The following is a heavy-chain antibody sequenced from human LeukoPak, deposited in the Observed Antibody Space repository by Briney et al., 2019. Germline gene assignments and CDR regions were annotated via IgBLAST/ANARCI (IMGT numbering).Heavy chain of an antibody. V-gene: IGHV3-23*01. CDR3: AKGFGYRHAAFDT. CDR2: IGGNDFIT. D-gene: IGHD3-10*01. J-gene: IGHJ3*02. CDR1: GFIFQNYA. Sequence: GGSLRLSCAASGFIFQNYALRWVRQAPGKGLEWLSGIGGNDFITEYADSVKGRFTISRDNSRNTLYLQMKSLRADDTAIYYCAKGFGYRHAAFDTWGPGTMVTVSS.